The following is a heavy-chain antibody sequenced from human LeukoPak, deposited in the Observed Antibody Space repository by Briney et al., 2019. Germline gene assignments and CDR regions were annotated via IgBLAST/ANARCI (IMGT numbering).Heavy chain of an antibody. D-gene: IGHD3/OR15-3a*01. CDR1: GGSISSGGYS. Sequence: SQTLSLTCAVSGGSISSGGYSWSWIRQPPGKGLEWIGYIYYSGSTYYNPSLKSRVTISVDRSKNQFSLKLSSVTAADTAVYYCASSGLVDAFDIWGQGTMVTVSS. CDR3: ASSGLVDAFDI. J-gene: IGHJ3*02. CDR2: IYYSGST. V-gene: IGHV4-30-2*01.